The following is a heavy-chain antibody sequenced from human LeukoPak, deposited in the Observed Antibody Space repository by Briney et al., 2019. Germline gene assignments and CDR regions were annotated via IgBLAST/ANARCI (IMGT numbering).Heavy chain of an antibody. D-gene: IGHD3-22*01. J-gene: IGHJ4*02. CDR1: GFTFSSYA. CDR2: ISGSGGST. CDR3: AKIGGNKYYYDSSGYYDY. Sequence: PGGSLRLSCAASGFTFSSYAMRWVRQAPGKGLEWVSAISGSGGSTYYADSEKGRFTISRDKSKNTLYLQMNSLRAEDTAVYYCAKIGGNKYYYDSSGYYDYWGQGTLVTVSS. V-gene: IGHV3-23*01.